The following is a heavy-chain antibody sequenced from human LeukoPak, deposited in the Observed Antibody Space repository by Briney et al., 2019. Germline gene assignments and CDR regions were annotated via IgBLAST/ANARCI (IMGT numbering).Heavy chain of an antibody. Sequence: PGGSLRLSCAASGFTLYIYGMGWVRQAPGKGLEWVSGINWNGGSTGYVDSVKGRFTISRDNAKNSLYLQMNSLRSYETALYYCSRASGSYDPYYYYYMDVWGKGTTVTVSS. J-gene: IGHJ6*03. CDR3: SRASGSYDPYYYYYMDV. V-gene: IGHV3-20*04. D-gene: IGHD1-26*01. CDR2: INWNGGST. CDR1: GFTLYIYG.